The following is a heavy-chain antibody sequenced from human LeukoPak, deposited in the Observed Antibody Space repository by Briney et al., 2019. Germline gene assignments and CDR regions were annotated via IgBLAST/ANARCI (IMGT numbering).Heavy chain of an antibody. J-gene: IGHJ4*02. CDR3: ARVVGASIDY. Sequence: SQTLSPTCAISGDSVSSNSAAWNWIRQSPSRGLEWLGTTYYRSKWYNDYAVSVKSRITINPDTSENQFSLQLNSVTPADTAVYYCARVVGASIDYWGQGTLVTVSS. CDR1: GDSVSSNSAA. V-gene: IGHV6-1*01. CDR2: TYYRSKWYN. D-gene: IGHD3-10*01.